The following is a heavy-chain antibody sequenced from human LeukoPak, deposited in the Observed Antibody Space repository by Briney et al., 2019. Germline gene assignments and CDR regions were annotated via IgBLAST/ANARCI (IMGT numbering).Heavy chain of an antibody. CDR2: IYYSGST. D-gene: IGHD6-19*01. V-gene: IGHV4-39*01. J-gene: IGHJ4*02. CDR3: ARQGIAVAGTRVDY. CDR1: GGSISSSSYY. Sequence: TSETLSLTCTVSGGSISSSSYYWGWIRQPPGKGVEWIGSIYYSGSTYYNPSLKSRVTISVDTSKNQFSLKLSSVTAADTAVYYCARQGIAVAGTRVDYWGQGTLVTVSS.